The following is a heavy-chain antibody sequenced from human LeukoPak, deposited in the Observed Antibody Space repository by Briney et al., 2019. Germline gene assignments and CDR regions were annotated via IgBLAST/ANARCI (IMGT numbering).Heavy chain of an antibody. J-gene: IGHJ4*02. D-gene: IGHD6-13*01. V-gene: IGHV4-39*01. CDR2: IYYTGST. CDR3: AGPRGMDSSIIDY. Sequence: PSETLSLTCTVSGGSISSSSYYWGWIRQPPGKGLEWIGRIYYTGSTYYNPSLKSRVTISVDTSKNQFSLKLSSVTAADTAVYYCAGPRGMDSSIIDYWGQGTLVTVSS. CDR1: GGSISSSSYY.